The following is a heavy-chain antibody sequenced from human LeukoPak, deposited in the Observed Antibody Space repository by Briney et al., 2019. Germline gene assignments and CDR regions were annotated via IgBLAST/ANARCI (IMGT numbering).Heavy chain of an antibody. D-gene: IGHD2-21*02. Sequence: GSLRLSCAASGFTFSSYGMHWVRQAPGKGLEWVAVISYDGSNKYYADSVKGRFTISRDNSNNTLYLQMNSLRAEDTAVYYCAKDLERHIVVVTASAVDYWGQGTLVTVSS. CDR2: ISYDGSNK. CDR3: AKDLERHIVVVTASAVDY. CDR1: GFTFSSYG. V-gene: IGHV3-30*18. J-gene: IGHJ4*02.